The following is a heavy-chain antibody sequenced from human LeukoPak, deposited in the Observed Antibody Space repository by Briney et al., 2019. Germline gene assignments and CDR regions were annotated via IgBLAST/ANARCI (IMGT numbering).Heavy chain of an antibody. CDR3: AREVAAWELPDY. D-gene: IGHD1-26*01. J-gene: IGHJ4*02. CDR2: IYYSGNT. CDR1: GGSLSGHW. V-gene: IGHV4-59*11. Sequence: SETLSLTCTVSGGSLSGHWWSWIRQPPGKGLEWIGYIYYSGNTNYNPSLNTRVTISVDTSKNQFSLNLRSVTAADTAVYYCAREVAAWELPDYWGQGTLVTVSS.